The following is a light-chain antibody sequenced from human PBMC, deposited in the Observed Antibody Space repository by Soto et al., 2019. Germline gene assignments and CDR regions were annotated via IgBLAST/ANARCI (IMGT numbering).Light chain of an antibody. V-gene: IGLV2-14*03. J-gene: IGLJ2*01. CDR2: DAS. Sequence: QSALTQPASVSGSPGQSITISCTGTRNDVGGHHYVSWYQHHPGKVPKLIIYDASNRPSGVSNRFSGSKFGNTASLTISGLQADDEADYYCTSHTCSSTLAFGGGTKLTVL. CDR3: TSHTCSSTLA. CDR1: RNDVGGHHY.